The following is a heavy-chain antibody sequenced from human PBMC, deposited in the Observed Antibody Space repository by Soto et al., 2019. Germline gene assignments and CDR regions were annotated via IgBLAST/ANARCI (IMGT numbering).Heavy chain of an antibody. J-gene: IGHJ6*02. CDR1: GFTFSSYA. CDR3: AKPRIASSSAPKGLDV. V-gene: IGHV3-30-3*02. D-gene: IGHD6-6*01. Sequence: QVQLVESGGGVVQPGRSLRLSCATSGFTFSSYAMHWVRQAPGKGLEWVAVISYDGSNKYYADSVKGRFTISRDSSKNTLYLQVNSLRAEDTAVYYCAKPRIASSSAPKGLDVWGQGTAVTVSS. CDR2: ISYDGSNK.